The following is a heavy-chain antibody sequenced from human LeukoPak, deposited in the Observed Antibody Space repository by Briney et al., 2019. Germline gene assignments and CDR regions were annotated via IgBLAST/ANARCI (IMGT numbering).Heavy chain of an antibody. V-gene: IGHV3-23*01. Sequence: GGSLRLSCAASGFTFSSYAMSWVRQAPGKGLEWVSAISGSGGSTYYTDSVKGRFTISRDNSKNTLYLQMNSLRAEDTAVYYCAKDPYIVVVTAIFDYWGQGTLVTVSS. CDR2: ISGSGGST. D-gene: IGHD2-21*02. CDR3: AKDPYIVVVTAIFDY. CDR1: GFTFSSYA. J-gene: IGHJ4*02.